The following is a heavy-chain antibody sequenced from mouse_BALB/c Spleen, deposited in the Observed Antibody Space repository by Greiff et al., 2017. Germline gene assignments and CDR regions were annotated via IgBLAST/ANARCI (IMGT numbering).Heavy chain of an antibody. CDR2: ISYSGST. CDR1: GYSITSDYA. CDR3: ANLYDGYFSWFAY. D-gene: IGHD2-3*01. V-gene: IGHV3-2*02. Sequence: EVKLQESGPGLVKPSQSLSLTCTVTGYSITSDYAWNWIRQFPGNKLEWMGYISYSGSTSYNPSLKSRISITRDTSKNQFFLQLNSVTTEDTATYYCANLYDGYFSWFAYWGQGTLVTVSA. J-gene: IGHJ3*01.